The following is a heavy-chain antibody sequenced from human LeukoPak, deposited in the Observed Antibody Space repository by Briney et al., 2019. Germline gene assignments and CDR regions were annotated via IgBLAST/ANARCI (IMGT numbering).Heavy chain of an antibody. V-gene: IGHV3-11*04. J-gene: IGHJ6*03. Sequence: GGSLRLSCAASGFTFSDYYMNWIRQAPGKGLEWVSYISSSGDTIYYADSVKGRFTISRDNAKNSLYLQMNSLRAEDTAIYYCARDPYSGSYGDSYYYYMDVWGKGTTVTISS. CDR2: ISSSGDTI. CDR1: GFTFSDYY. D-gene: IGHD1-26*01. CDR3: ARDPYSGSYGDSYYYYMDV.